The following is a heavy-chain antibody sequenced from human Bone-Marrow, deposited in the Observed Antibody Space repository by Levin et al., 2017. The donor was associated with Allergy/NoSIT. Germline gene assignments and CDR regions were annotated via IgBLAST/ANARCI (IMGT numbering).Heavy chain of an antibody. CDR3: AKDLWGSSGWQDQFFDY. J-gene: IGHJ4*02. Sequence: PGGSLRLSCAASGFTFSSYAMSWVRQAPGKGLEWVSAISGTGGSTYYADSVKGRFTISRDNSKNTLYLQMSSLRAEDTAVYYCAKDLWGSSGWQDQFFDYWGQGTLVTVSS. CDR2: ISGTGGST. CDR1: GFTFSSYA. V-gene: IGHV3-23*01. D-gene: IGHD6-19*01.